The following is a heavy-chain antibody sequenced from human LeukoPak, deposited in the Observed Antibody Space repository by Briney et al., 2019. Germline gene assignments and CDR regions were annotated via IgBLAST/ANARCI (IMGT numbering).Heavy chain of an antibody. Sequence: AGSLRLSCAASGVTFSNYYMNWIRQAQGQGQERVSYISSIGSTINYADSVKGRFTISRDKAKKSLYLQMNSLKAEDTAVYYFAKVGAPDFWGQGTLVTVSS. J-gene: IGHJ4*02. V-gene: IGHV3-11*01. CDR3: AKVGAPDF. CDR1: GVTFSNYY. CDR2: ISSIGSTI.